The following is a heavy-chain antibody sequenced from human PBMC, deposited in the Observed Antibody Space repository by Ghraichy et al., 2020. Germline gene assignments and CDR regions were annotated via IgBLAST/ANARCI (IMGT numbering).Heavy chain of an antibody. J-gene: IGHJ5*02. CDR3: VRAPSGGSWFDP. Sequence: ASVKVSGKTSGYSFSTYDINWVRQAPGQGPEWMGWMNPNSGNTGYAPKFQGRATMTRHTSISTAYLELTNLRFDDTAVYYCVRAPSGGSWFDPWGQGTLVTVSS. V-gene: IGHV1-8*01. D-gene: IGHD2-15*01. CDR1: GYSFSTYD. CDR2: MNPNSGNT.